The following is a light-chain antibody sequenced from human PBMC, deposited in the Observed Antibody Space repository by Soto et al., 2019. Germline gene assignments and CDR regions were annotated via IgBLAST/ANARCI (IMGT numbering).Light chain of an antibody. CDR1: SSNIGSNT. CDR2: SNN. J-gene: IGLJ2*01. V-gene: IGLV1-44*01. CDR3: AAWDDSLNVPV. Sequence: QSVLTQPPSASGTPGQRVTISCSGSSSNIGSNTVNWYQQLPVTAPKLLIYSNNQRPSGVPDRFSGYKSGTSASLAISGLQSEDAADYYCAAWDDSLNVPVFGGGTKLTVL.